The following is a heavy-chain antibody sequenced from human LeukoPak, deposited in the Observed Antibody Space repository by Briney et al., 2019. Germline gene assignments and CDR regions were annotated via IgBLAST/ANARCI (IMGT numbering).Heavy chain of an antibody. Sequence: SGGSLRLCCEVSGFPVRSRYMTWVRQPPGKGLECVAVIYSGGTTYHIDSVKGRFTISRDTSKSTMYLEMNNLRVEDTATYYCASLEGGPSDGRWGQGTLVIVSS. CDR1: GFPVRSRY. D-gene: IGHD3-3*01. CDR3: ASLEGGPSDGR. CDR2: IYSGGTT. J-gene: IGHJ1*01. V-gene: IGHV3-53*01.